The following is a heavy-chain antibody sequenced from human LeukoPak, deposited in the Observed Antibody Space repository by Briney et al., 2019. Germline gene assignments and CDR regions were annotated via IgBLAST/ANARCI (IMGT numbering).Heavy chain of an antibody. Sequence: GGSLRLSCAASGFTFSSYAMHWVRQAPGKGLEWVAVISYDGSNKYYADSVKGRFTISRDNSKNTLYLQMNSLRAEDTAVYYCARDHTYYYDSSGYYLDYWGQGTLVTVSS. V-gene: IGHV3-30-3*01. J-gene: IGHJ4*02. CDR3: ARDHTYYYDSSGYYLDY. CDR1: GFTFSSYA. CDR2: ISYDGSNK. D-gene: IGHD3-22*01.